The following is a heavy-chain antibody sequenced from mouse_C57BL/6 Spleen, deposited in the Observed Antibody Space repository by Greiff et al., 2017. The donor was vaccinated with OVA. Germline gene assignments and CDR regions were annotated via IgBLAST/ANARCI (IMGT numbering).Heavy chain of an antibody. V-gene: IGHV5-12*01. Sequence: EVKLMESGGGLVQPGGSLKLSCAASGFTFSDYYMYWVRQTPEKRLEWVAYISNGGGSTYYPDTVKGRFTISRDNAKNTLYLQMSRLKSEDTAMYYCARRPFDYWGQGTTLTVSS. J-gene: IGHJ2*01. CDR3: ARRPFDY. CDR2: ISNGGGST. CDR1: GFTFSDYY.